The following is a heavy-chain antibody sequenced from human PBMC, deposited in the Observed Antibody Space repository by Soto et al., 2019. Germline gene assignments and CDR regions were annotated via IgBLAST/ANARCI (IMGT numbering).Heavy chain of an antibody. J-gene: IGHJ6*02. V-gene: IGHV4-31*03. Sequence: SLTCTVSGGSISSGGYYWSWVRQHPGKGLEWIGYIYYSGSTYYNPSLKSRVTISVDTSKNQFSLKLSSVTAADTAVYYCARGVREYDFWSGYFHDYYYYGMDVWGQGTTVTVSS. D-gene: IGHD3-3*01. CDR2: IYYSGST. CDR3: ARGVREYDFWSGYFHDYYYYGMDV. CDR1: GGSISSGGYY.